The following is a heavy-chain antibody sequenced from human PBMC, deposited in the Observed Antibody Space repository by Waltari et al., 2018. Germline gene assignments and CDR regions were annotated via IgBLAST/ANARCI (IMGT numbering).Heavy chain of an antibody. J-gene: IGHJ4*02. CDR1: GGSINSGTSYS. CDR2: IYPSGST. CDR3: AREGREVASL. D-gene: IGHD2-15*01. V-gene: IGHV4-61*02. Sequence: QVQLQESGPGLVKPSQTLSLTCSVSGGSINSGTSYSWNWIRQPAGKGLEWIGRIYPSGSTKYNPSLESRVTMSIDTSKNQFSLKLSSVTAADTAVYYCAREGREVASLWGQGTLVTVSS.